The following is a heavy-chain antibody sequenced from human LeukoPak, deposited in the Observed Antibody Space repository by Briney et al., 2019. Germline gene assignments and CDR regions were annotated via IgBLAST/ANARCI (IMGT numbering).Heavy chain of an antibody. J-gene: IGHJ5*02. CDR2: IYTSGST. CDR3: ARGNWGNWFDP. V-gene: IGHV4-61*02. CDR1: GGSISSGSYY. Sequence: PSETLSLTCTVSGGSISSGSYYWSWIRQPAGKGLEWIGRIYTSGSTNYNPSLQIRVTISVDTSKKQFSLKLSSVTAADAAVYYCARGNWGNWFDPWGQGTLVTVSS. D-gene: IGHD7-27*01.